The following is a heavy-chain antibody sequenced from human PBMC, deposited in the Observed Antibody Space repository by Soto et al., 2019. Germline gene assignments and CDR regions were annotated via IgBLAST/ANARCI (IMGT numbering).Heavy chain of an antibody. CDR3: ARGRVAGIGYYFDY. J-gene: IGHJ4*02. CDR1: GGSFSGYY. CDR2: INHSGST. D-gene: IGHD6-19*01. V-gene: IGHV4-34*01. Sequence: SETLSLTCAVYGGSFSGYYWSWIRQPPGKGLEWIGEINHSGSTNYNPSLKIRVPISVDTSKNQFSLKLSSVTAADTAVYYCARGRVAGIGYYFDYWGQGTLVTVSS.